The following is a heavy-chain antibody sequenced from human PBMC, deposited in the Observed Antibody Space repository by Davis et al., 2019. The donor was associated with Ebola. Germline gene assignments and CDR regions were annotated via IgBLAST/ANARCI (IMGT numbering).Heavy chain of an antibody. V-gene: IGHV3-7*03. Sequence: GESLKISCVASGFTFSSYWMSWVRQAPGKGLEWVANIKQDGSEKYYVDSVKGRFTISRDNAKNSLYLQMNSLRAEDTAVYYCARDSIHGDYFDYWGQGTLVTVSS. J-gene: IGHJ4*02. CDR3: ARDSIHGDYFDY. CDR1: GFTFSSYW. D-gene: IGHD4-17*01. CDR2: IKQDGSEK.